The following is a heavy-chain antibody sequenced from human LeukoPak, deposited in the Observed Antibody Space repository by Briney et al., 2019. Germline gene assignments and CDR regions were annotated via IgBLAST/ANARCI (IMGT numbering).Heavy chain of an antibody. CDR1: GFSLSTSGMC. CDR2: IDWDDDK. Sequence: SGPTLVNPTQTLTLTCTFSGFSLSTSGMCVSWIRQPPGKALEWLAPIDWDDDKYYSTSLKTRLTISKDTSKNQVVLTMTNMDPVDTATYYCARTCPYYYDSSGYPDYWGQGTLVTVSS. CDR3: ARTCPYYYDSSGYPDY. V-gene: IGHV2-70*01. J-gene: IGHJ4*02. D-gene: IGHD3-22*01.